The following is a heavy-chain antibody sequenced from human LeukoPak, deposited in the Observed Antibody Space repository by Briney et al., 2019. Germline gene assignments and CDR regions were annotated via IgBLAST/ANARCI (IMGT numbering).Heavy chain of an antibody. V-gene: IGHV3-23*01. D-gene: IGHD4-17*01. CDR2: ISGSGDNT. CDR3: TKSGHRTTVTLFDY. J-gene: IGHJ4*02. CDR1: GFTFSNYA. Sequence: GGSLRLSCAASGFTFSNYATSWVRQAPGKGLEWVSGISGSGDNTYYADSVKGRFTISRDTSKNTLYLQMNGLRAEDTAVYYCTKSGHRTTVTLFDYWGQGTLVTVSS.